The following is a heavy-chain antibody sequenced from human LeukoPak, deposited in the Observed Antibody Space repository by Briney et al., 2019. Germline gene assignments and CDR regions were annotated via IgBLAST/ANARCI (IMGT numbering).Heavy chain of an antibody. V-gene: IGHV1-69*13. CDR1: GGTFSSYA. D-gene: IGHD3-3*01. CDR2: IIPIFGTA. Sequence: ASVKVSCKASGGTFSSYAISWVRQAPGQGLEWMGGIIPIFGTANYAQKFQGRVTITADESTSTAYMELSSLRSEDTAVYYCARDTYYDFWSGYPTTDYWGQGTLVTVSS. J-gene: IGHJ4*02. CDR3: ARDTYYDFWSGYPTTDY.